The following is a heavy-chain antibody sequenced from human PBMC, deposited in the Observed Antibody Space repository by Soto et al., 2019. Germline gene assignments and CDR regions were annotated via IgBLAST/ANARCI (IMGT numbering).Heavy chain of an antibody. CDR1: GFTFSSYA. CDR3: AKGLPDYDSSGSPFDY. CDR2: ISGSGGST. D-gene: IGHD3-22*01. J-gene: IGHJ4*02. V-gene: IGHV3-23*01. Sequence: EVQLLESGGGLVQPGGSLRLSCAASGFTFSSYAMSWVRQAPGKGLEWVSAISGSGGSTYYADSVKGRFTISRDNSKNTLYLQMNSLRAEDTAVYYCAKGLPDYDSSGSPFDYWGQGTLVTVSS.